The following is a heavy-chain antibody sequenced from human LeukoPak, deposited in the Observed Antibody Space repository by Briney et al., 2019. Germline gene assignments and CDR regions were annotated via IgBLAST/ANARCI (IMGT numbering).Heavy chain of an antibody. D-gene: IGHD6-19*01. V-gene: IGHV3-9*01. Sequence: SAGSLRLSCAASGFTFDDYAMHWVRHAPGKGLEWVSGISWNSGSIVYADSVRGRFTISRDNAKNSLYLQINSLRGEGTALYYCAKDMGSSGSYSIDDWGEGTLVTVSS. CDR3: AKDMGSSGSYSIDD. CDR2: ISWNSGSI. J-gene: IGHJ4*02. CDR1: GFTFDDYA.